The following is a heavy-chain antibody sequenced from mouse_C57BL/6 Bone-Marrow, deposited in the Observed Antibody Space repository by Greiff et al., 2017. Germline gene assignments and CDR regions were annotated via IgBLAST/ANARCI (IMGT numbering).Heavy chain of an antibody. J-gene: IGHJ4*01. Sequence: QVQLQQSGPGLVQPSQCLSITCTASGFSLTSYGVHWVRQSPGKGLEWLGVIWRGGSTDYNAAFMSRLSITKDNTKCRVFFIMNSLLADDTAIYYCAKTGGAMDYWDRGTSVTVTS. CDR3: AKTGGAMDY. CDR2: IWRGGST. CDR1: GFSLTSYG. V-gene: IGHV2-5*01.